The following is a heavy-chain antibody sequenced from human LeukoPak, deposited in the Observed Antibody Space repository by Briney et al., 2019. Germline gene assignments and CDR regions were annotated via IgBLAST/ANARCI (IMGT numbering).Heavy chain of an antibody. D-gene: IGHD2-21*02. J-gene: IGHJ4*02. CDR1: GFTFSDYF. CDR2: ISSSGTG. Sequence: GGSLRLSCAASGFTFSDYFMSWIRQAPGKGLEWLSHISSSGTGYYTDSVKGRATISRDNAKNSLYLQMNSLRAEDTAVYYCARPAYCGGNCYYFPDYWGQGTLVTVSS. CDR3: ARPAYCGGNCYYFPDY. V-gene: IGHV3-11*04.